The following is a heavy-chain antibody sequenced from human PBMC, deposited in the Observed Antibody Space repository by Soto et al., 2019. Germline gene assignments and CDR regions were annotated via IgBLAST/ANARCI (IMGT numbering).Heavy chain of an antibody. J-gene: IGHJ5*02. CDR3: ASPPIIPAGTSYNWFDP. CDR1: GYFFTSHD. Sequence: QVQLVQSGAEGKKPGASVKVSCRTSGYFFTSHDINWVRQAAGQGLEWMGWMNPKSGNTGYAQKFQGRVTMTRNTSISTAYMELSGLISEDTAVYYCASPPIIPAGTSYNWFDPWGQGTLVTVSS. CDR2: MNPKSGNT. V-gene: IGHV1-8*01. D-gene: IGHD6-13*01.